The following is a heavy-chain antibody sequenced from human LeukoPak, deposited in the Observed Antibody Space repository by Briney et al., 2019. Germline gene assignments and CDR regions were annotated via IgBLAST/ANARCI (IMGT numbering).Heavy chain of an antibody. CDR1: IDSTRGNY. D-gene: IGHD2-8*02. Sequence: SETQSLTCAVSIDSTRGNYWSWVRQSPGKGLEWIGEVHRSGRTNYMPSLKSRVTISIDNSKDQISLDLASVTAADTAVYYCATEILGAPTLGAYWGQGTLVTVSS. CDR3: ATEILGAPTLGAY. CDR2: VHRSGRT. V-gene: IGHV4-4*02. J-gene: IGHJ4*02.